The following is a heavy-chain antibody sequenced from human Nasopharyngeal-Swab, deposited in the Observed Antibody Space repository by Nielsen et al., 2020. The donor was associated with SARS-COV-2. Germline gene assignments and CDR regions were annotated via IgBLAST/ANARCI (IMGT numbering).Heavy chain of an antibody. J-gene: IGHJ5*02. CDR3: AGRPYSSSYWFDP. CDR1: GGSFSGSY. V-gene: IGHV4-34*01. CDR2: INHSGST. Sequence: SETLSLTCAVYGGSFSGSYWSWIRQPPGKGLEWIGEINHSGSTNYNPSLKSRVTISVDTSKNQFSLKLSSVTAADTAVYYCAGRPYSSSYWFDPWGQGTLVTVSS. D-gene: IGHD6-6*01.